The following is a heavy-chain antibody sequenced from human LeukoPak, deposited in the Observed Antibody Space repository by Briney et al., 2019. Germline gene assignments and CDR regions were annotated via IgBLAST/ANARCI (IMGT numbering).Heavy chain of an antibody. D-gene: IGHD5-24*01. Sequence: TGGSLRLSCPGSGFNFSSAWMTWVRQIPGKGLEWVGHIKSRTDGGTTDYAAPVKGRFTISRDDSENTVYLQMNSLKTEDSAVYFCATEFYSNGYNFWGQGTLVIVSS. CDR3: ATEFYSNGYNF. CDR1: GFNFSSAW. J-gene: IGHJ4*02. V-gene: IGHV3-15*01. CDR2: IKSRTDGGTT.